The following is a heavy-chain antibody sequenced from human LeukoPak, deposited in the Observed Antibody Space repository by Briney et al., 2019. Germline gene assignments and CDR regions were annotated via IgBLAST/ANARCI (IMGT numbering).Heavy chain of an antibody. Sequence: GGSLRLSCAASGFTFSSYAMSWVRQAPGKGLEWVSGISGSGGSTYYADSVKGRFTISRDNSKNTVYLQMNSLRAEDTAVYYCAKTPRGEYSSSWYFHYWGQGSLVTVSS. CDR1: GFTFSSYA. D-gene: IGHD6-13*01. V-gene: IGHV3-23*01. CDR3: AKTPRGEYSSSWYFHY. CDR2: ISGSGGST. J-gene: IGHJ4*02.